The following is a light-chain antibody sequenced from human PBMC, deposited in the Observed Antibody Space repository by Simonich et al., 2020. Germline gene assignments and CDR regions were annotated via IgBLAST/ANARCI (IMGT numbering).Light chain of an antibody. CDR1: SSDVGGYNY. Sequence: QSALTQPASVSGSPGQSITISCTGTSSDVGGYNYVSLYQQHPGKAPKLMIYDVRKRPSGVSKRFSGSKSGNTASLTISGLQAEDEADYYCSSYTSSSTLVFGGGTKLTVL. V-gene: IGLV2-14*01. J-gene: IGLJ2*01. CDR3: SSYTSSSTLV. CDR2: DVR.